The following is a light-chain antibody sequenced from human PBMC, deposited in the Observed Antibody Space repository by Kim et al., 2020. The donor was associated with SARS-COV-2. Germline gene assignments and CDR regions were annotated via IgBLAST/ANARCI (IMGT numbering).Light chain of an antibody. J-gene: IGLJ2*01. Sequence: SSELTQDPAVSVALGQTVRITCQGDSLRSFYATWYQQRPRQAPVLVIYGSNNRPSGIPDRFSGSSSGNTASLTITGAQAEDEADFYCKSRDSRGNLVFGGGTKVTVL. V-gene: IGLV3-19*01. CDR2: GSN. CDR3: KSRDSRGNLV. CDR1: SLRSFY.